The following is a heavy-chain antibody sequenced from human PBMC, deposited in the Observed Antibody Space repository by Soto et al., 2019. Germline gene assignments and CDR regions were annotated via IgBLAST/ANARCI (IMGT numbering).Heavy chain of an antibody. CDR2: INHSGST. CDR1: GGSFSGYY. D-gene: IGHD2-2*01. CDR3: ARGRGYCSSTSCYRPADYYYYYMDG. V-gene: IGHV4-34*01. J-gene: IGHJ6*03. Sequence: SETLSLTCAVYGGSFSGYYWSWIRQPPGKGLEWIGEINHSGSTNYNPSLKSRVTMSVDTSKNQFSLKLSSVTAADTAVYYCARGRGYCSSTSCYRPADYYYYYMDGSGKGTTVTVSS.